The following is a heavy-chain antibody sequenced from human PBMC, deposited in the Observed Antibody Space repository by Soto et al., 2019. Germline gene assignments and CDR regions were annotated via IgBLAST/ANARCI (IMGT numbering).Heavy chain of an antibody. CDR2: ISYSGST. Sequence: PSETLSLTCTVSGVSISSDSYYWGWIRQSPEKGLEWIASISYSGSTYYNPSLESRLTISVDKSKNQFSLKLTSVTAADTAVYYCARARATIAAAAIFDCWGQGTLVTVSS. J-gene: IGHJ4*02. V-gene: IGHV4-39*07. CDR1: GVSISSDSYY. D-gene: IGHD6-13*01. CDR3: ARARATIAAAAIFDC.